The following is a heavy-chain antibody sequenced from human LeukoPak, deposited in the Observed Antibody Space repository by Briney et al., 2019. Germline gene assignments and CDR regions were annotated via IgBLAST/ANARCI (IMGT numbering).Heavy chain of an antibody. CDR3: ASTDSGGSYYAPNY. D-gene: IGHD2-15*01. Sequence: ASVKVSCKASGYTFTAFNITWGRQAPGQGLEWMGWISPYNGNTEYSANVEDRVTMTADTSTATAYMELRSLRSDDSAVYYCASTDSGGSYYAPNYWGQGSLVTVSS. V-gene: IGHV1-18*01. J-gene: IGHJ4*02. CDR1: GYTFTAFN. CDR2: ISPYNGNT.